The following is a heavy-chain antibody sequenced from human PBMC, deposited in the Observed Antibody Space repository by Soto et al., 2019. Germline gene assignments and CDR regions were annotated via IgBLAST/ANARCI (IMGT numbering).Heavy chain of an antibody. D-gene: IGHD6-19*01. V-gene: IGHV3-11*01. CDR3: ARVSASGWHVNGRDYFDS. J-gene: IGHJ4*02. CDR1: GFTFSNYY. CDR2: ISSREVTV. Sequence: GSLRLSCAASGFTFSNYYMTWIRQAPGKGLECLSYISSREVTVYYADSVKGRFTISRDNTKNSLYLQMTTLRDEDTAVYYCARVSASGWHVNGRDYFDSWGQGTLVTVSS.